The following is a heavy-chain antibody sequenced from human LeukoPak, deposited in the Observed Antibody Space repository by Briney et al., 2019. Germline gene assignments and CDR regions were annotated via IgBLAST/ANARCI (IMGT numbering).Heavy chain of an antibody. D-gene: IGHD2-15*01. CDR1: GFTFSSYA. J-gene: IGHJ4*02. Sequence: GGSLRLSCAASGFTFSSYAMSWVRQAPGKGLEWVSAISGSGGSTYYADFVKGRYTISRDNSKNTLYLQMNSLRAEDTAVYYCARDGSRYCSGGSCYSNWGQGTLVTVSS. CDR3: ARDGSRYCSGGSCYSN. V-gene: IGHV3-23*01. CDR2: ISGSGGST.